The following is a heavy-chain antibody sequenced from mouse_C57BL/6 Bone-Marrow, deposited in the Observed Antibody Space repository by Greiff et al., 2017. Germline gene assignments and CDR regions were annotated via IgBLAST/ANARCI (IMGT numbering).Heavy chain of an antibody. CDR2: IDPSDSYT. V-gene: IGHV1-69*01. D-gene: IGHD2-4*01. CDR3: ARKAYYEYDAWYFDV. Sequence: QVQLQQPGAELVMPGASVKLSCKASGYTFTSYWMHWVKQRPGQGLEWIGEIDPSDSYTNYNQKFKGKSTVTVDKSSSTAYMQLSSLTSEDSAVYYCARKAYYEYDAWYFDVWGTGTTVTVAS. J-gene: IGHJ1*03. CDR1: GYTFTSYW.